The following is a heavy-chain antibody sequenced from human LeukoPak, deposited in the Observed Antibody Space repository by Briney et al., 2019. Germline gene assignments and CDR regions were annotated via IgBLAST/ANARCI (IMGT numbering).Heavy chain of an antibody. CDR3: ANQLDSSGWYLFDP. J-gene: IGHJ5*02. D-gene: IGHD6-19*01. V-gene: IGHV4-59*08. CDR1: GGSISSYY. CDR2: IYYSGST. Sequence: SETLSLTCTVSGGSISSYYWSWIRQPPGKRLEWIGYIYYSGSTNYNPSLKSRVTISVDTSKNQFSLKLSSVTAADTAVYYCANQLDSSGWYLFDPWGQGTLVTVSS.